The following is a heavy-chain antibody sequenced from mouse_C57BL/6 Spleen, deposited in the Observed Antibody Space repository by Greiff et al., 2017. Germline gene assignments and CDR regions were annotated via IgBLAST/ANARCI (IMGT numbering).Heavy chain of an antibody. J-gene: IGHJ4*01. Sequence: EVQLVESGEGLVKPGGSLKLSCAASGFTFSSYAMSWVRQTPEKRLEWVAYISSGGDYIYYAHTVKGRFTISRDNARNTLYLQMSSLKSEDTAMYYCTRAYDYGAMDYWGQGTSVTVSS. D-gene: IGHD2-4*01. CDR1: GFTFSSYA. CDR3: TRAYDYGAMDY. CDR2: ISSGGDYI. V-gene: IGHV5-9-1*02.